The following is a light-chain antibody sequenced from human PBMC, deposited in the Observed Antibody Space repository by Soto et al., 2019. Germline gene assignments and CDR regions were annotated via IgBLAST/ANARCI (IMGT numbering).Light chain of an antibody. CDR3: RQYGSSPRT. V-gene: IGKV3-20*01. Sequence: ENVLTQSPGTLSLSPGERATPSCRASQSVSSSYLAWYQQKPGQAPRLLIYDASSRATGIPDRFSGSGSGTDFTLTISRLEPEDFAVYFCRQYGSSPRTFGQGTKVDIK. CDR1: QSVSSSY. J-gene: IGKJ1*01. CDR2: DAS.